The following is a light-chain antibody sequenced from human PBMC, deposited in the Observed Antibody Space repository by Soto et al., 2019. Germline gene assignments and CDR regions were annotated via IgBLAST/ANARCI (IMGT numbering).Light chain of an antibody. V-gene: IGLV1-51*01. CDR2: DDN. CDR1: SSNIGGSS. J-gene: IGLJ1*01. Sequence: QSVLAQPPSVSAAPGQKVTISCCGRSSNIGGSSVSWYQQLPGTAPKLLIYDDNKRPSGIPDRFSGSKSGTSATLGITGFQTGDEADYYCGSWDSSLSAYVFGTGTKVTVL. CDR3: GSWDSSLSAYV.